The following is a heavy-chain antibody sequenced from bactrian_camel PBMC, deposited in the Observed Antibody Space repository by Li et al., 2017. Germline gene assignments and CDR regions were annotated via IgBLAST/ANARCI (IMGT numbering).Heavy chain of an antibody. D-gene: IGHD3*01. CDR3: AVDLLTNVDDCLTRSWWEYPSDFIY. CDR1: GYTYSSHC. V-gene: IGHV3S57*01. Sequence: ESGGGSVQAGGSLQLSCVGSGYTYSSHCMGWFRQVPGKEREGVARIESRGTTEYLDSVKDRFTIFKDNAGKTLYLQMNNLRPEDTAMYYCAVDLLTNVDDCLTRSWWEYPSDFIYWGQGTQVTVS. CDR2: IESRGTT. J-gene: IGHJ4*01.